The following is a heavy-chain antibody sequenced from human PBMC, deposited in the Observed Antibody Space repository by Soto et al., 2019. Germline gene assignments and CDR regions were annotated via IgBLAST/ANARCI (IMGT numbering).Heavy chain of an antibody. J-gene: IGHJ6*02. Sequence: QVQLVESGGGVVQPGRSLRLSCAASGFTFSSYGMHWVRQAPGKGLEWVAVISYDGSNKYYADSVKGRFTISRDNSKNTLYLQMNSLRAEDTAVYYCAKDQGRAVAGYRTKNDYSDYGMDVWGQGTTVTVSS. D-gene: IGHD6-19*01. CDR1: GFTFSSYG. CDR3: AKDQGRAVAGYRTKNDYSDYGMDV. CDR2: ISYDGSNK. V-gene: IGHV3-30*18.